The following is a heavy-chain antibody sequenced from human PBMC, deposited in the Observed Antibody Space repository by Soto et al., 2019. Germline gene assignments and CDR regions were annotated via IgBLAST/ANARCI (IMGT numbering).Heavy chain of an antibody. CDR1: GFTFSDYV. V-gene: IGHV3-23*01. CDR3: ARDRSTDFGLDV. Sequence: EVLLLESGGDSVQPGGSLRLSCVASGFTFSDYVRSWVRQVPGKGLEWVSSISDGGERTDYRNSVRGRFTISRDNARFTLHLQMNSLRVDDTATYFCARDRSTDFGLDVWGQWTTVTVSS. D-gene: IGHD3-3*01. J-gene: IGHJ6*02. CDR2: ISDGGERT.